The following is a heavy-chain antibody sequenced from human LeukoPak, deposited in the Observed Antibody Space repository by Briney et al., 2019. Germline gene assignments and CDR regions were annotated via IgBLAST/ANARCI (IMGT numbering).Heavy chain of an antibody. D-gene: IGHD5-24*01. CDR1: GFTFDDYA. CDR3: TRVGYIDEGIDY. V-gene: IGHV3-9*01. J-gene: IGHJ4*02. Sequence: HTGGSLRLSCAASGFTFDDYAMHWVRQAPGKGLEWVSGISWRSDSVGYADSVKGRFTISRDNAKNSLYLQMNSLRAEDTAIYYCTRVGYIDEGIDYWGQGTLVTVSS. CDR2: ISWRSDSV.